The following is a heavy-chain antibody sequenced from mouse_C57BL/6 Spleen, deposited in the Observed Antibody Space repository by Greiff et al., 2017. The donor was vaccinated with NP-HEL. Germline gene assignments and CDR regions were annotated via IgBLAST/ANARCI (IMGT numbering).Heavy chain of an antibody. J-gene: IGHJ2*01. CDR2: IHPNSGST. CDR1: GYTFTSYW. Sequence: VQLQQPGAELVKPGASVKLSCKASGYTFTSYWMHWVKQRPGQGLEWIGMIHPNSGSTNYNEKFKSKATLTVDKSSSTAYMQLSSLTSEDSAVYYCARETRDWDYFDYWGQGTTLTVAS. V-gene: IGHV1-64*01. D-gene: IGHD3-3*01. CDR3: ARETRDWDYFDY.